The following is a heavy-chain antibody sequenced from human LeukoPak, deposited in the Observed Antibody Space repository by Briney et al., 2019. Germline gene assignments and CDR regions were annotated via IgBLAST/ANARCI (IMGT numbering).Heavy chain of an antibody. CDR3: VRAVRYFDWLLKGTAHNWFDP. Sequence: SETLSLTCTVSGGSVSSGSYYWSWIRQPPGKGLEWIGYIYYSGSTNYNPSLKSRVTISVDTSKNQFSLKLSSVTAADTAVYYCVRAVRYFDWLLKGTAHNWFDPWGQGTLVTVSS. CDR1: GGSVSSGSYY. J-gene: IGHJ5*02. V-gene: IGHV4-61*01. CDR2: IYYSGST. D-gene: IGHD3-9*01.